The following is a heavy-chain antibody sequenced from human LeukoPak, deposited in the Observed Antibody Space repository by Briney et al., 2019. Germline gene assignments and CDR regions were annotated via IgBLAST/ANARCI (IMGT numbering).Heavy chain of an antibody. V-gene: IGHV5-51*01. Sequence: GESLKISCKGSGYSFTSYWIGWVRQMPGKGLEWMGIIYPGDSDPTYSSSFQGQVTISADKSISTAYLQWSSLKASDTAMYYCATEGNNYDSSGYGSYWGQGTLVTVSS. D-gene: IGHD3-22*01. CDR2: IYPGDSDP. CDR1: GYSFTSYW. J-gene: IGHJ4*02. CDR3: ATEGNNYDSSGYGSY.